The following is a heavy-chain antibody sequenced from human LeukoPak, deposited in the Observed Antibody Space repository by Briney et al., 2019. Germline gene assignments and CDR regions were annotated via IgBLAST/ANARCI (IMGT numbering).Heavy chain of an antibody. D-gene: IGHD3-22*01. V-gene: IGHV3-48*03. J-gene: IGHJ4*02. CDR2: ISSSGSTI. Sequence: PGGSLRLSCAASGFTFSSYEMNWVRQAPGKGLEWVSYISSSGSTIYYADSVKGRFTISRDNAKNSLYLQMNSLRAEDTAVYYCARDQNGYYYDSSGYYPPFGYWGQGTLVTVSS. CDR1: GFTFSSYE. CDR3: ARDQNGYYYDSSGYYPPFGY.